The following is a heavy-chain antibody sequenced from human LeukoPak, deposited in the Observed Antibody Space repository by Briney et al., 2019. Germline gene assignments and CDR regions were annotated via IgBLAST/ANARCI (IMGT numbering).Heavy chain of an antibody. Sequence: MSSETLSLTCAVYGGSFSGYYWSWIRQPPGKGLEWIGGINHSGSTNYNPSLKSRVTISVDTSKNQFSLKLSSVTATDTAVYYCARGPPYYDYVWGSYRPFDYWGQGTLVTVSS. CDR3: ARGPPYYDYVWGSYRPFDY. V-gene: IGHV4-34*01. J-gene: IGHJ4*02. D-gene: IGHD3-16*02. CDR1: GGSFSGYY. CDR2: INHSGST.